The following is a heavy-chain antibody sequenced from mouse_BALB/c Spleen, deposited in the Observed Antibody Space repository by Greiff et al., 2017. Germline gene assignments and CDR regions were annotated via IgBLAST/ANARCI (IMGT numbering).Heavy chain of an antibody. V-gene: IGHV1-55*01. CDR3: ARSLTMDY. CDR2: IYPGSGST. J-gene: IGHJ4*01. CDR1: GYNFTSYW. Sequence: VQLQQPGAELVKPGTSVKLSCKASGYNFTSYWINWVKLRPGQGLEWIGDIYPGSGSTNYNEKFKSKATLTVDTSSSTAYMQLSSLASEDSALYYCARSLTMDYWGQGTSVTVSS.